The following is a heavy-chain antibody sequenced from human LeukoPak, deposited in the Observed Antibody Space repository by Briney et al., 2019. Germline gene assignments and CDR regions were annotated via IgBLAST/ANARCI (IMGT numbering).Heavy chain of an antibody. J-gene: IGHJ6*02. Sequence: SETLSLTCTVSGGSISSGDYYWIWIRQSPGKGLEGIGYISNSGSTSYNPSLKSRVTISVDTSKNQFSLKLSSVTAADTAVYYCARHKGHYYGMDVWGQGTTVTVSS. CDR1: GGSISSGDYY. CDR2: ISNSGST. V-gene: IGHV4-30-4*01. CDR3: ARHKGHYYGMDV.